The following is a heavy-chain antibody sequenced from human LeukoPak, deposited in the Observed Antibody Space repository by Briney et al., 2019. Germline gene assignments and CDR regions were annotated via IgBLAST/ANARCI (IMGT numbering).Heavy chain of an antibody. D-gene: IGHD6-19*01. Sequence: PSETLSLTCTVSGGSISSYYWSWIRQPPGKGLEWIGYIYYSGSTNYNPSLKSRVTISVDTSKNQFSLKLSSVTAADTAVYYCAGLRRAGTYYYGMDVWGQGTTVTVSS. J-gene: IGHJ6*02. CDR2: IYYSGST. CDR3: AGLRRAGTYYYGMDV. CDR1: GGSISSYY. V-gene: IGHV4-59*01.